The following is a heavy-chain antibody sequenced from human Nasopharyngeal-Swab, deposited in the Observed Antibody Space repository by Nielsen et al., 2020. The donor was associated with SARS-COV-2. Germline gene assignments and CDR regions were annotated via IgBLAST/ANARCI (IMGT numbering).Heavy chain of an antibody. Sequence: ETLSLTCAASGLTFSKACMNWDRQAPGRGLEWVGRIKSRSDGGTTYYAAPVKGRFTISRDDSENTVYLQMNSLQTDDTAVYYCSTGGYTSGLDYWGQGTLVTVSS. V-gene: IGHV3-15*01. J-gene: IGHJ4*02. CDR1: GLTFSKAC. CDR2: IKSRSDGGTT. CDR3: STGGYTSGLDY. D-gene: IGHD5-18*01.